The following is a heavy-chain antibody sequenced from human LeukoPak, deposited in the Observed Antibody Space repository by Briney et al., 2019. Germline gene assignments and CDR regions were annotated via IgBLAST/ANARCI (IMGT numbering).Heavy chain of an antibody. J-gene: IGHJ4*02. CDR3: ATVSEWTPGYSGYDWGLVYFAY. V-gene: IGHV1-2*02. CDR1: GYTFTCYY. D-gene: IGHD5-12*01. CDR2: INPNSGGT. Sequence: ASVKVSCKASGYTFTCYYMKWVRQAPGQGLEWMGWINPNSGGTNYAQKFQGRVTMTRDTSISTADMELRRLRSDDTAVYYCATVSEWTPGYSGYDWGLVYFAYSGQGTLVTVSS.